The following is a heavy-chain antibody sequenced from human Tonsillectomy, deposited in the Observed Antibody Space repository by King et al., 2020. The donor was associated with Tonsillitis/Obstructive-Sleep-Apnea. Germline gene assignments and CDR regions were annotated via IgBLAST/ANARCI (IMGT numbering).Heavy chain of an antibody. Sequence: VQLVESGGGLVQPGRSLRLSCAASGFTFDDFAMHWVRQTPGKGLEWVSSINWNSGSIGYADSVQGRFTISRVNAKNSLYLQMNSLRAEDTAFYYCANDASSSLYGSPHSFVIWGQGTSVTVSS. CDR3: ANDASSSLYGSPHSFVI. J-gene: IGHJ3*02. CDR2: INWNSGSI. D-gene: IGHD6-13*01. CDR1: GFTFDDFA. V-gene: IGHV3-9*01.